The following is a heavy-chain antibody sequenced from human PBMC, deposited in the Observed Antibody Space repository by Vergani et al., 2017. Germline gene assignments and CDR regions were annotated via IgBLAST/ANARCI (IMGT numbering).Heavy chain of an antibody. CDR1: GFPSSAYY. D-gene: IGHD6-13*01. CDR2: ISSSSSST. Sequence: QVQLVESGGGLVKPGGSLSLSCQASGFPSSAYYSTWIPPPPGRGLEWVSYISSSSSSTNYADSVKGRLTISRDNAKNSRYLQMNSLRAEDTAVYYCARVSYSSSWYSATQRRSPLDYWGQGTLVTVSS. V-gene: IGHV3-11*06. J-gene: IGHJ4*02. CDR3: ARVSYSSSWYSATQRRSPLDY.